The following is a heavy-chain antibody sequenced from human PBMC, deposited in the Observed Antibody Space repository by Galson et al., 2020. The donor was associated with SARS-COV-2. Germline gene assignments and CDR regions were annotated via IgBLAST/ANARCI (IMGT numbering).Heavy chain of an antibody. V-gene: IGHV3-30*18. CDR2: ISYDGRNK. Sequence: GGSLRLSCAASGFTFNNYGIHWVRQAPGKGLEWVAVISYDGRNKYYADSVKGRFIISRDNSKNTLYLQMNSLRAEDTAVYYCAKEYGSGGYDPVSYFYGIDVWVQVTTVTVS. J-gene: IGHJ6*02. CDR3: AKEYGSGGYDPVSYFYGIDV. D-gene: IGHD3-10*01. CDR1: GFTFNNYG.